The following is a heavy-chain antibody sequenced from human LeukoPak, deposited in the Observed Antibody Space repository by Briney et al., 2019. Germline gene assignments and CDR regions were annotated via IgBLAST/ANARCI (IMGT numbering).Heavy chain of an antibody. CDR3: ARHTLYGSGSYYVYYFDY. D-gene: IGHD3-10*01. CDR2: ISSYNGNT. J-gene: IGHJ4*02. CDR1: GYTFTGYY. V-gene: IGHV1-18*04. Sequence: ASVKVSCKASGYTFTGYYIHWVRQAPGQGLEWMGWISSYNGNTNYAQKLQGRVTVTTDTSTSAAYMELRSLRSDDTAVYYCARHTLYGSGSYYVYYFDYWGQGTLVTVSS.